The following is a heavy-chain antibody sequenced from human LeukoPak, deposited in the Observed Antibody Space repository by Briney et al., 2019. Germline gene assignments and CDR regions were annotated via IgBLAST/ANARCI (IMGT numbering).Heavy chain of an antibody. CDR3: ARAMGYCSGGRCYSTFYYYYGMDV. V-gene: IGHV3-30*04. D-gene: IGHD2-15*01. CDR1: GFTFSSYA. CDR2: ISYDGSNK. J-gene: IGHJ6*02. Sequence: GGSLRLSCAASGFTFSSYAMHWVRQAPGKGLEWVAVISYDGSNKYYADSVKGRFTISRDNSKNTLYLQMNSLRAEDTAVYYCARAMGYCSGGRCYSTFYYYYGMDVWGQGTTVTVSS.